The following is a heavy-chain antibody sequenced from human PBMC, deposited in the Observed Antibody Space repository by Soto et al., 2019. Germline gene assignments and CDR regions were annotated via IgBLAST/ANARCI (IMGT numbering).Heavy chain of an antibody. CDR1: GGSISSGGYY. CDR2: IYYSGST. CDR3: ARDLSQREGGYYYGMDV. V-gene: IGHV4-31*03. J-gene: IGHJ6*02. Sequence: PSETLSLTCTVSGGSISSGGYYWSWIRQHPGKGLEWIGYIYYSGSTYYNPSLKSRVTISVDTSKNQFSLKLSSVTAADTAVYYCARDLSQREGGYYYGMDVWGQGNTVTVCS.